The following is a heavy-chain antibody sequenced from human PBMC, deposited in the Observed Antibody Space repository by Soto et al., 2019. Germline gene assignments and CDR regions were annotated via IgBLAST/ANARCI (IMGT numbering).Heavy chain of an antibody. J-gene: IGHJ1*01. CDR1: GSMFSAYT. Sequence: PGGSLRLSCAASGSMFSAYTMNWVRQAPGKGLEWLSSISDDSSYIDYADSLRGRFTVSRDNARNSLYLQIDSLGVEDTAAYYCATPYYFNHWGPGTLVTVSS. CDR3: ATPYYFNH. D-gene: IGHD3-16*01. CDR2: ISDDSSYI. V-gene: IGHV3-21*06.